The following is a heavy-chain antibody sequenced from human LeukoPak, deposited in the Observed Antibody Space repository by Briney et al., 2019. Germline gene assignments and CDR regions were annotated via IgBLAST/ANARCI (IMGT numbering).Heavy chain of an antibody. D-gene: IGHD3-3*01. V-gene: IGHV3-7*01. J-gene: IGHJ4*02. Sequence: GGSLRLSCAASGFTFSRYWMTWVRQAPGKGLEWVANIKEDGSENSYVESVKGRFTISRDNAKNSLYLQLNSLRAEDTAVYFCARQRFSDYWGQGTLVTVSS. CDR2: IKEDGSEN. CDR1: GFTFSRYW. CDR3: ARQRFSDY.